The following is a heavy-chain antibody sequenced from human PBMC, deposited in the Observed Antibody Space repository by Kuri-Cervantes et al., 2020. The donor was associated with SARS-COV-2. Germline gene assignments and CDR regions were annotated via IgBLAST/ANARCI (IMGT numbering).Heavy chain of an antibody. V-gene: IGHV3-23*01. CDR3: AKDFSGNVGGTFDY. Sequence: GESLKISCAASGFNLSSYTITWVRQAPGKGLEWVSSMSGSSGYISYADSVKGRFTISRDNSKNTLYLQMNSLRAEDTAVYYCAKDFSGNVGGTFDYWGQGTLVTVSS. D-gene: IGHD4-23*01. J-gene: IGHJ4*02. CDR1: GFNLSSYT. CDR2: MSGSSGYI.